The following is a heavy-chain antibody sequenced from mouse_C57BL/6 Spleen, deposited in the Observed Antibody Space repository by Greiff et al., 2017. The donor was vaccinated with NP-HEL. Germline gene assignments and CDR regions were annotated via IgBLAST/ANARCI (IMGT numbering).Heavy chain of an antibody. J-gene: IGHJ4*01. V-gene: IGHV1-20*01. Sequence: EVMLVESGPELVKPGDSVKISCKASGYSFTGYFMNWVMQSHGKSLEWIGRINPYNGDTFYNQKFKGKATLTVDKSSSTAHMELRSLTSEDSAVYYCARGDYGGAMDYWGKGTSVTVSS. CDR1: GYSFTGYF. CDR3: ARGDYGGAMDY. D-gene: IGHD1-1*01. CDR2: INPYNGDT.